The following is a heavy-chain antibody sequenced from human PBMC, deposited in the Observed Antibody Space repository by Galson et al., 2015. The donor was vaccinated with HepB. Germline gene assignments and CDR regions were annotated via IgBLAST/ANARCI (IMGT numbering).Heavy chain of an antibody. V-gene: IGHV3-30*18. CDR3: AKPKRNLIDY. D-gene: IGHD1-14*01. CDR1: GFTFSSYG. CDR2: ISYDGSNK. J-gene: IGHJ4*02. Sequence: SLRLSCAASGFTFSSYGMHWVRQAPGKGLEWVAVISYDGSNKYYADSVKGRFTISRDNSKNTLYLQMNSLRAEDTAVYYCAKPKRNLIDYWGQGTLVTVSS.